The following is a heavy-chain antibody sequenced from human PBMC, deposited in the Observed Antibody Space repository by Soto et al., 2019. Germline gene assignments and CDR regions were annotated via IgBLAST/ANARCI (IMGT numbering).Heavy chain of an antibody. J-gene: IGHJ4*02. Sequence: GVSVKVYCKASGYAFTSCYRQWVRQAPGQGLEWMGIINPSGGSTSYAQKFQGRVTMTRDTSTSTVYMELSSLRSEDTAVYYCARVRWASYYFDYWGQGTLVTVSS. CDR1: GYAFTSCY. V-gene: IGHV1-46*01. CDR3: ARVRWASYYFDY. D-gene: IGHD6-13*01. CDR2: INPSGGST.